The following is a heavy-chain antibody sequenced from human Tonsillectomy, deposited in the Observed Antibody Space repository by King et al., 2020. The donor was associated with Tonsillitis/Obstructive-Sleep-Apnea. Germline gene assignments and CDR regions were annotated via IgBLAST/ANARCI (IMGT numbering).Heavy chain of an antibody. Sequence: VQLVESGGGLVKPGGSLRLSCAASGFIFSNAWMSWVRQAPGKGLEWVGRIKSKTDGETTHYDAPVKGRFTISRDDSKNTLYLQMNSLKTEDTAVYYCTTDPCIVAATTCGYWGQGTLGTVSS. CDR3: TTDPCIVAATTCGY. V-gene: IGHV3-15*01. CDR1: GFIFSNAW. J-gene: IGHJ4*02. D-gene: IGHD1-26*01. CDR2: IKSKTDGETT.